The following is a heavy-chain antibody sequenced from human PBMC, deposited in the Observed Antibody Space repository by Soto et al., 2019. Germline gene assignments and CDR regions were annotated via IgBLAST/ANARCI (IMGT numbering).Heavy chain of an antibody. CDR1: GDSVSSNSAA. Sequence: SQTLSLTCASSGDSVSSNSAAWSWIRQSPSRGLEWLGRTYYGSKWYTGYAVSVKSRITINPDTSKNQFSLQLNSVIPEDTAVYYCAGQSVAGAIDYWGQGTPVTVSS. CDR2: TYYGSKWYT. CDR3: AGQSVAGAIDY. D-gene: IGHD6-19*01. V-gene: IGHV6-1*01. J-gene: IGHJ4*02.